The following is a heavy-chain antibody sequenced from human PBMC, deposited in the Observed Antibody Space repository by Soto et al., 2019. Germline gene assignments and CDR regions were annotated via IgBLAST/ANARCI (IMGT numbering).Heavy chain of an antibody. CDR3: ARPIIYSSGYNYFDY. D-gene: IGHD6-19*01. J-gene: IGHJ4*02. CDR2: IYYSGST. Sequence: PSDTLSLTCTVSGGSISSSYWSWLRQPPGKGLGWIGYIYYSGSTNYNPSLKSRVTISLDTSKNQFSLKLSSVTAADTAVYYCARPIIYSSGYNYFDYWGQRSLATVPS. V-gene: IGHV4-59*01. CDR1: GGSISSSY.